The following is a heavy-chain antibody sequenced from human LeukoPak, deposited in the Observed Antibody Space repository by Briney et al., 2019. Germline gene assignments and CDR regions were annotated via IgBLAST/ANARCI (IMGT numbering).Heavy chain of an antibody. V-gene: IGHV1-8*01. CDR2: MNPNSGNT. Sequence: ASVKVSCKASGYTFTSYDINWVRQATGQGLEWMGWMNPNSGNTGYAQKFQGRVTMTRNTSISTAYMELSSLRSEDTAVYYCALGIAVAGTQIWFDPWGQGTLVTVSS. J-gene: IGHJ5*02. CDR3: ALGIAVAGTQIWFDP. D-gene: IGHD6-19*01. CDR1: GYTFTSYD.